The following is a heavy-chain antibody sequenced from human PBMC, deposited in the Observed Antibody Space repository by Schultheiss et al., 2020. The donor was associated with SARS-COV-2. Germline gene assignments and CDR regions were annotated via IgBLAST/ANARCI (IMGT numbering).Heavy chain of an antibody. CDR1: GFTFRSSP. Sequence: GGSLRLSCAASGFTFRSSPMHWVRQAPGKGLEWVAVISYDGSNKYYADSVKGRFTISRDNSKNTLYLQMNSLRAEDTAVYYCAKFGVGATFTDAFDIWGQGTMVTVSS. CDR3: AKFGVGATFTDAFDI. CDR2: ISYDGSNK. V-gene: IGHV3-30*18. D-gene: IGHD1-26*01. J-gene: IGHJ3*02.